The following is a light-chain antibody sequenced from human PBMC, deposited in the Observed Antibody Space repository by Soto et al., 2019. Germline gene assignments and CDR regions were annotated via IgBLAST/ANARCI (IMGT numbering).Light chain of an antibody. Sequence: EIVLTQSPATLSLSPGEGATLSCRASQYANTYLAWYQQKPGQAPRLLIHDASYRATGVPASFRGSGSGTAFSLTITFLEPEEFAVYYCQQRNSWPYTFGQGTKVEI. CDR2: DAS. CDR1: QYANTY. J-gene: IGKJ2*01. V-gene: IGKV3-11*01. CDR3: QQRNSWPYT.